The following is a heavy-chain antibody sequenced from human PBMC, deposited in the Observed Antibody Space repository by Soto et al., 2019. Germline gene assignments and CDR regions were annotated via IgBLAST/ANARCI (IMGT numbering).Heavy chain of an antibody. Sequence: GGSLRLSCAASGFTFNSFGMHWVRQAPGKGLEWVAAMSPDGSNKYHADSVKGRFTISRDNSKNTLYLQMNSLRAGDTAVYYCARHAVHSSGFTDYWGQGTLVTVSS. J-gene: IGHJ4*02. D-gene: IGHD6-19*01. V-gene: IGHV3-30*03. CDR2: MSPDGSNK. CDR1: GFTFNSFG. CDR3: ARHAVHSSGFTDY.